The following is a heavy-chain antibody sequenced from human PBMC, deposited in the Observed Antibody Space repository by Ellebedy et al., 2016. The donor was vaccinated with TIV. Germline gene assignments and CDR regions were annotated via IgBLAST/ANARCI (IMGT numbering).Heavy chain of an antibody. CDR1: GASISPYY. V-gene: IGHV4-59*08. CDR3: ARSSFQYFDWPIGFDI. D-gene: IGHD3-9*01. J-gene: IGHJ3*02. Sequence: MPSETLSLTCTVSGASISPYYWSWIRQHPGKGLEWIGFMSYSGKSNYNPSLKSRVTVSLDMSKSQFSLRLTSVTAADTGTYFCARSSFQYFDWPIGFDIWGPGTQVIVSS. CDR2: MSYSGKS.